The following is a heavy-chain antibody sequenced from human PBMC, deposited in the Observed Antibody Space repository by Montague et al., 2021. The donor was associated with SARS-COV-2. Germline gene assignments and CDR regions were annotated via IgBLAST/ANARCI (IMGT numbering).Heavy chain of an antibody. D-gene: IGHD3-22*01. CDR1: GGSISSGGYY. CDR3: ARGGDSGYWDY. J-gene: IGHJ4*02. CDR2: IYYSGST. V-gene: IGHV4-39*07. Sequence: SETLSLTCTVSGGSISSGGYYWSWIRQPPGKGLEWIGYIYYSGSTYYNPSLKSRVTISVDTSKNQFSLKLSSVTAADTAVYYCARGGDSGYWDYWGQGTLVTVSS.